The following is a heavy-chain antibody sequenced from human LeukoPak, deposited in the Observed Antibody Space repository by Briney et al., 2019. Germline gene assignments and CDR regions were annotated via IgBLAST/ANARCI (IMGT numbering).Heavy chain of an antibody. Sequence: PGGSLRLSCAASGFTFDDYAMHWVRQAPGKGLEWVSGISWNSGSIGYADSVKGRFTISRDNSKNTLYLQVNSLRAEDTAVYYCAREASSGWYDYWGQGTLVTVSS. CDR2: ISWNSGSI. J-gene: IGHJ4*02. V-gene: IGHV3-9*01. CDR3: AREASSGWYDY. D-gene: IGHD6-19*01. CDR1: GFTFDDYA.